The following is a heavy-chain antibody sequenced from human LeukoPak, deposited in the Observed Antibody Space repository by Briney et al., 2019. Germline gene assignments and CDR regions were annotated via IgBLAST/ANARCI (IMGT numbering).Heavy chain of an antibody. CDR1: GGSISSYY. CDR3: ARGYDYVWGTYRHMGSWFDP. CDR2: IYYSGST. D-gene: IGHD3-16*02. Sequence: SETLSLTCTVSGGSISSYYWSWIRQPSGKGLEWIGYIYYSGSTNYNPSLKSRVTISVDTSKNQFSLKLSSVTAADTAVYYCARGYDYVWGTYRHMGSWFDPWGQGTLVTVSS. J-gene: IGHJ5*02. V-gene: IGHV4-59*08.